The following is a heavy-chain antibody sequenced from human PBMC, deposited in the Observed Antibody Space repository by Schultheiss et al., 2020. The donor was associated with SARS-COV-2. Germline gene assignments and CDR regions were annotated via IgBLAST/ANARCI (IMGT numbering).Heavy chain of an antibody. CDR3: EGARLGGSGYYFYYNYGMDV. D-gene: IGHD3-22*01. CDR2: IYSSGST. J-gene: IGHJ6*02. CDR1: Y. V-gene: IGHV4-39*07. Sequence: YMDWVRQAPGKGLEWIGSIYSSGSTYYNTSLKSRVTISVDKSKNQFSLKMSSVTAADTAVYYCEGARLGGSGYYFYYNYGMDVWGQGTMVTVSS.